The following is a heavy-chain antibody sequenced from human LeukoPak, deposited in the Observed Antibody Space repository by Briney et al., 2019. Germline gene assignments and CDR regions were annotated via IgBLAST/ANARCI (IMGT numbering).Heavy chain of an antibody. J-gene: IGHJ4*02. Sequence: PGRSLRLSCAASGFTFDDYAMHWVRQAPGKGLEWVSGISWNSGSIGYADSVKGRFTISRDNAKNSLYLQMNSLRAEDTALYYCAKGDSSGYSYFDYWGQGTLVTVSS. CDR3: AKGDSSGYSYFDY. V-gene: IGHV3-9*01. CDR2: ISWNSGSI. D-gene: IGHD3-22*01. CDR1: GFTFDDYA.